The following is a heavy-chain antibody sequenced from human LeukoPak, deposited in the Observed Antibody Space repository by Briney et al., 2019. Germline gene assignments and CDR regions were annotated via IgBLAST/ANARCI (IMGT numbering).Heavy chain of an antibody. V-gene: IGHV1-2*02. CDR2: INPNSGGT. CDR3: ARDIGSAGDFDP. Sequence: ASVKVSCKASGYTFTGYYMHWVRQAPGQGLEWMGWINPNSGGTNYSQKFQGRVTITRDTSASTAYMELSSLRSEDTAVYYCARDIGSAGDFDPWGQGTLVTVSS. D-gene: IGHD2-21*02. CDR1: GYTFTGYY. J-gene: IGHJ5*02.